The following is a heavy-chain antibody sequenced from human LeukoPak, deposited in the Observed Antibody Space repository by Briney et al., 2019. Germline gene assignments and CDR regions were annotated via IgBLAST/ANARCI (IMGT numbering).Heavy chain of an antibody. V-gene: IGHV1-18*04. J-gene: IGHJ4*02. Sequence: ASVKVSCRASGYTFTSYGISWVRQAPGQGLEWMGWISAYNGNTNYAQKLQGRVTMTTDTSTSTAYMELRSLRSDDTAVYYCARDRSVPYSPGGDYWGQGTLVTVSS. CDR1: GYTFTSYG. CDR2: ISAYNGNT. D-gene: IGHD5-18*01. CDR3: ARDRSVPYSPGGDY.